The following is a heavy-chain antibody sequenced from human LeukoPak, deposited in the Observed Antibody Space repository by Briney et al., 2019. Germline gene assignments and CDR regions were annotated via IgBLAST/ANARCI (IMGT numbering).Heavy chain of an antibody. Sequence: PSQTLSLTCTVSGGSISSGDYYWSWIRQPPGKGLEWIGYIYYSGNTHYNPSLKSRVTISVDTSNNQFSLRLNSVTAADTAVYFCARVNSPSGDYYFDYWGQGTLVTVSS. D-gene: IGHD7-27*01. CDR2: IYYSGNT. CDR1: GGSISSGDYY. V-gene: IGHV4-30-4*08. CDR3: ARVNSPSGDYYFDY. J-gene: IGHJ4*02.